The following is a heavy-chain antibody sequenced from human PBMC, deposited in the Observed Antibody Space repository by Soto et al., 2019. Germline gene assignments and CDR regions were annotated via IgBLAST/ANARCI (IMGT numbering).Heavy chain of an antibody. D-gene: IGHD2-15*01. Sequence: QVQLVQSGAEVKKPGASVKVSCKASGYTFNNYGISWVRQAPGQGLEWMGWIGPYNGNTDHAQNFQGRATMTTDTSTNTAYMELRSLRSDDTALYYCARCYCSVGSCYTCWHFDLWGRGTLVTVSS. CDR3: ARCYCSVGSCYTCWHFDL. CDR1: GYTFNNYG. J-gene: IGHJ2*01. CDR2: IGPYNGNT. V-gene: IGHV1-18*01.